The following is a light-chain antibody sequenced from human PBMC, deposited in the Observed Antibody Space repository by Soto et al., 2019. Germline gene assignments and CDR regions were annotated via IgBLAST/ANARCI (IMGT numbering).Light chain of an antibody. Sequence: DIQMTQSPSSLSASVGDRVTITCQASQDISNYLNWYQQKPGKAPKLLIYDASNLETGVPSRFSGRGSRTDLPFTVSSLQPDDIAPNYCQQYDKRPYTFGQGTKLEIK. CDR2: DAS. CDR1: QDISNY. J-gene: IGKJ2*01. V-gene: IGKV1-33*01. CDR3: QQYDKRPYT.